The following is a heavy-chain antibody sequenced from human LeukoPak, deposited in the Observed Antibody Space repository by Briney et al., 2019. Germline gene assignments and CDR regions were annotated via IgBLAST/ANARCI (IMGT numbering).Heavy chain of an antibody. J-gene: IGHJ4*02. CDR1: GYTFTGYY. V-gene: IGHV1-2*02. CDR3: ARYPVATTGFSD. CDR2: INPNNGGT. D-gene: IGHD5-12*01. Sequence: ASVKVSCKASGYTFTGYYMHWVRQAPGQGLEWMGWINPNNGGTNYAQKFQGRVTMTRDTSISTAYMELSRLRSDDTAVYYCARYPVATTGFSDWGQGTLVTVSS.